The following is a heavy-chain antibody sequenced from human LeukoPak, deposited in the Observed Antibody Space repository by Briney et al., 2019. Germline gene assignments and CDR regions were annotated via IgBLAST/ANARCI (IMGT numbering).Heavy chain of an antibody. V-gene: IGHV4-34*01. CDR1: GGSISSYY. CDR2: INHSGST. Sequence: SETLSLTCTVSGGSISSYYWSWIRQPPGKGLEWIGEINHSGSTNYNPSLKSRVTISVDTSKNQFSLKLSSVTAADTAVYYCTIDSSGYYYGGEFDYWGQGTLVTVSS. CDR3: TIDSSGYYYGGEFDY. D-gene: IGHD3-22*01. J-gene: IGHJ4*02.